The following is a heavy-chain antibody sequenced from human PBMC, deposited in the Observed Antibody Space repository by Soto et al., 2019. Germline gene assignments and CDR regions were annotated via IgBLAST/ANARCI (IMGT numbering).Heavy chain of an antibody. D-gene: IGHD4-17*01. CDR2: ITETGGDT. V-gene: IGHV3-23*01. CDR3: ARDLGHYMNPYYYYGMDV. Sequence: PGGSLRLSCAASGFTFGNFVMRWVRQTPGKGLEWVSTITETGGDTYYTDSVKGRFTISRDNSKNMLSLQMNSLRAEDTAMYYCARDLGHYMNPYYYYGMDVWGQGTTVTVSS. CDR1: GFTFGNFV. J-gene: IGHJ6*02.